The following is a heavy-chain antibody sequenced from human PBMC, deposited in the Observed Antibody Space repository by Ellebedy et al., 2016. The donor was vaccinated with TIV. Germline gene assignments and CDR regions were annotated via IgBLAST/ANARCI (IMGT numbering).Heavy chain of an antibody. D-gene: IGHD3-16*01. CDR3: ARDLNWGTT. CDR1: GFTFSSYT. V-gene: IGHV3-7*01. Sequence: GESLKISXAASGFTFSSYTMRWVRQAPGKGLEWVANINPDGSEKYCVGSVEGRFSISRDNAKNSLYLQMTSLRAEDTALYYCARDLNWGTTWGQGTLVTVSS. CDR2: INPDGSEK. J-gene: IGHJ5*02.